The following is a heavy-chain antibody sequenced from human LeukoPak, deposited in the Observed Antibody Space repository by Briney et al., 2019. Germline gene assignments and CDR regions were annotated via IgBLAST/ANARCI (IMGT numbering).Heavy chain of an antibody. CDR3: AKDGPLYSGYDRTMGGLDY. Sequence: GGSLRLSCAASGFTFSSCGMHWVRQAPGKGLEGVAVISDDGSKKYYADSVKGRFTISRDNSKKTVYLEMHSLRAEDTAVYYCAKDGPLYSGYDRTMGGLDYWGQGTLVTVSS. J-gene: IGHJ4*02. D-gene: IGHD5-12*01. CDR2: ISDDGSKK. CDR1: GFTFSSCG. V-gene: IGHV3-30*18.